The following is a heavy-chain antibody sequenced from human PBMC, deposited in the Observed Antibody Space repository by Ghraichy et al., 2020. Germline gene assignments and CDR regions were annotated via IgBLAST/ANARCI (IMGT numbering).Heavy chain of an antibody. CDR2: ISSSGTYI. CDR3: ARGRAVAGSYFFDY. Sequence: GALRLSCAASGFTFSTYSMNWVRQAPGKGLEWASSISSSGTYIYYPDSVKGRFTISRDNAKNSLSLLMNSLRAEDTAVYYCARGRAVAGSYFFDYWGQGTLVIVSS. CDR1: GFTFSTYS. J-gene: IGHJ4*02. V-gene: IGHV3-21*01. D-gene: IGHD6-19*01.